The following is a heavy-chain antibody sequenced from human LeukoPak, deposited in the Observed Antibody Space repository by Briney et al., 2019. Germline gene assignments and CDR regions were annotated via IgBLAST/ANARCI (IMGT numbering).Heavy chain of an antibody. CDR1: GFNFSSYA. Sequence: TGGSLRLSCVASGFNFSSYAMHWVRQAPGKGLEWVAVISFDGSNKYYADSVKGRFTISRDNSKNTLYLQVSAEDTAIYYCARGYASTSQLDPWGQGTLVTVSS. CDR3: ARGYASTSQLDP. V-gene: IGHV3-30*03. J-gene: IGHJ5*02. D-gene: IGHD6-13*01. CDR2: ISFDGSNK.